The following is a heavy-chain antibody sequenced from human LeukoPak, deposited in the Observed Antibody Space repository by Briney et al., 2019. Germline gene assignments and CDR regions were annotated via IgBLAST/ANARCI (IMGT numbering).Heavy chain of an antibody. Sequence: SETLSLTCTVSGGSISSYYWSWIRQPAGKGLEWIGRIYTSGSTNYNPSLKSRVTMSVDTSKNQFSLKLSSVTVADTAVYYCARDNPLSLFGGFDPWGQGTLVTVSS. CDR1: GGSISSYY. CDR2: IYTSGST. D-gene: IGHD3-10*01. V-gene: IGHV4-4*07. CDR3: ARDNPLSLFGGFDP. J-gene: IGHJ5*02.